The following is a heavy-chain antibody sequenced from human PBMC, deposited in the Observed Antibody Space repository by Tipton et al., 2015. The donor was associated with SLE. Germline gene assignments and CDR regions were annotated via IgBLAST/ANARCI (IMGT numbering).Heavy chain of an antibody. V-gene: IGHV4-59*01. Sequence: GLVKPPETLSLTCTVSGGSISNYYWSWIRQPPGKGLEWIGFIYYSGSSSYNPSLRGRVTMSVDTSRNHFSLRLRSVTAVDTAVYYCASLSAERYCRDGTCYWHHFYMDVWGRGSTVTVSS. J-gene: IGHJ6*03. CDR2: IYYSGSS. CDR1: GGSISNYY. CDR3: ASLSAERYCRDGTCYWHHFYMDV. D-gene: IGHD2-15*01.